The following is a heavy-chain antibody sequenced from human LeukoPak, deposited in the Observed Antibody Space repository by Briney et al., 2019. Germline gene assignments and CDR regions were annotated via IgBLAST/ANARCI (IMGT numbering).Heavy chain of an antibody. CDR2: INPNSGGT. Sequence: ASVKVSCKASGYTFTGYYMHWVRQAPGQGLEWMGWINPNSGGTNYAQKFQGWVTMTRDTSISTAYMELSRLRSDDTAVYYCARALYAYSLYTVTTTGHYYYGMDVWGQGTTVTVSS. CDR1: GYTFTGYY. V-gene: IGHV1-2*04. J-gene: IGHJ6*02. D-gene: IGHD4-17*01. CDR3: ARALYAYSLYTVTTTGHYYYGMDV.